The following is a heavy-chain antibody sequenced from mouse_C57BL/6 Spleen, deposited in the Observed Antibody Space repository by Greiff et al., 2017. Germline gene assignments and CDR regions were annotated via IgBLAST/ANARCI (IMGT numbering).Heavy chain of an antibody. D-gene: IGHD2-2*01. Sequence: QVQLQQPGAELVKPGASVKLSCKASGYTFTSYWMQWVKQRPGQGLEWIGEIDPSDSYTNYNQKFKGKTTLTVDTSSSTAYMQLSSLTSEDSAVDYCAREYGYGLRDAMDYWGQGTSVTVSS. J-gene: IGHJ4*01. CDR3: AREYGYGLRDAMDY. CDR2: IDPSDSYT. V-gene: IGHV1-50*01. CDR1: GYTFTSYW.